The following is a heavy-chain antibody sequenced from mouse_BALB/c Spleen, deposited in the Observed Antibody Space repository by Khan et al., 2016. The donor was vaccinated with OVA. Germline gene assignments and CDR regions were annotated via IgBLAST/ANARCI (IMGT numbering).Heavy chain of an antibody. CDR1: GYTFTSYY. Sequence: QVRLQQSGAELVKPGASVRLSCKASGYTFTSYYLYWVKQRPGQGLGWIGDINPSSGGTNFNEKFKSKATLTVDKSSSTAYIQLNSLTSEDSAVYYCTRSGYGSFAYWGQGTLVTVSA. J-gene: IGHJ3*01. CDR2: INPSSGGT. CDR3: TRSGYGSFAY. D-gene: IGHD2-2*01. V-gene: IGHV1S81*02.